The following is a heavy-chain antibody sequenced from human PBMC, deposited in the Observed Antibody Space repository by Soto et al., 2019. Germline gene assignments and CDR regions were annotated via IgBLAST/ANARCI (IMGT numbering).Heavy chain of an antibody. J-gene: IGHJ3*02. V-gene: IGHV1-18*01. D-gene: IGHD2-21*01. Sequence: QVQLVQSGAEVKKPGASVKVSCKASGYTFISYGISWVRLAPGQGLQWMGWISAYDGNTNYAQNLHGRVTMTTDTSTNTAYMELRSLRSDDPAVYYCARVGYFHSFDIWGQGTMVTVSS. CDR2: ISAYDGNT. CDR1: GYTFISYG. CDR3: ARVGYFHSFDI.